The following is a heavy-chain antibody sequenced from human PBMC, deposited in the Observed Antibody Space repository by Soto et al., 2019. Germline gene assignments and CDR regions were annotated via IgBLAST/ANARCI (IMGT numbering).Heavy chain of an antibody. CDR3: ARVGPWVPYYYDSSPYTFENWFDP. V-gene: IGHV4-38-2*01. J-gene: IGHJ5*02. Sequence: SETLSLTCAVSGYSISSGYYWGWLRQPPGKGLEWIGGIYHGGSTYYNPSLNSRVTLSIDMTNNHVSLILNSVTAADTAVYYCARVGPWVPYYYDSSPYTFENWFDPWGQGTLVTVSS. CDR1: GYSISSGYY. CDR2: IYHGGST. D-gene: IGHD3-22*01.